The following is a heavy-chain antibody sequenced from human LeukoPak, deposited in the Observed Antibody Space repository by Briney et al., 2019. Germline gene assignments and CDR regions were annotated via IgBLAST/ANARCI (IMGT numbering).Heavy chain of an antibody. CDR1: GFTVSSNY. CDR2: IYSGGST. J-gene: IGHJ6*02. CDR3: ARDHTLYGMDV. V-gene: IGHV3-53*01. Sequence: GGSLRLSCAASGFTVSSNYMSWVRQAPGKGLEWVSVIYSGGSTYYADSVKGRFTISRDNSKNTLYLQMNSLRAEDTAVYYCARDHTLYGMDVWGQGTTVTVSS.